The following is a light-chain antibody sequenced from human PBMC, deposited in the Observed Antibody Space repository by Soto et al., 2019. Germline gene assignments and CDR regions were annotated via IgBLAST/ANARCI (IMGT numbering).Light chain of an antibody. J-gene: IGKJ2*01. Sequence: DIQMTQAPSSLSAYVGDRVTITCRASQSSRNYLNWYQQKPGKAPKLLIYAASSLQSGVQSRFSGSGSGTDFTLTISSLQPDDFATYFCQQTYRTPTTFGQGTKLEIK. CDR2: AAS. V-gene: IGKV1-39*01. CDR3: QQTYRTPTT. CDR1: QSSRNY.